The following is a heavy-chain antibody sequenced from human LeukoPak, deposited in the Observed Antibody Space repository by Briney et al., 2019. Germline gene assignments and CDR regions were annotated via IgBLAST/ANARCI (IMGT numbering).Heavy chain of an antibody. CDR1: GFTFSTSW. V-gene: IGHV3-7*01. Sequence: GGSLRLSCAASGFTFSTSWMSWVRQAPGKGLEWVANIHPDGSEKNYVDSVKGRFTISRDNAQNSLYLQMNSLRAEDTAVYYCARYGSGWSFDCWGQGTLVTVYS. J-gene: IGHJ4*02. CDR2: IHPDGSEK. D-gene: IGHD6-19*01. CDR3: ARYGSGWSFDC.